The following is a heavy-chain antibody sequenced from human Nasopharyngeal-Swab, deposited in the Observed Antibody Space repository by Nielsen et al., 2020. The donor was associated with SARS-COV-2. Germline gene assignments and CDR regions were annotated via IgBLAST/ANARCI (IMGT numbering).Heavy chain of an antibody. J-gene: IGHJ4*02. CDR1: GYSFTSYW. CDR2: IDHSDSYT. Sequence: GESLKISCKGSGYSFTSYWISWVRQMPGKGLEWMGRIDHSDSYTNYSPSFQGHVTISADKSISTAYLQWSSLKASDTAMYYCARRYSSSWRYWGQGTLVTVSS. CDR3: ARRYSSSWRY. V-gene: IGHV5-10-1*01. D-gene: IGHD6-13*01.